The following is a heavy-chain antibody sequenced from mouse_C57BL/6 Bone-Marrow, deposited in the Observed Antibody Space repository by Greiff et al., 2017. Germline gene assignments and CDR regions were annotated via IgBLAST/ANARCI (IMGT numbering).Heavy chain of an antibody. CDR3: ARLEFDGSSGDWYFDV. CDR2: IYPRDGST. D-gene: IGHD1-1*01. V-gene: IGHV1-85*01. J-gene: IGHJ1*03. Sequence: QVHVKQSGPELVKPGASVKLSCKASGYTFTSYDINWVKQRPGQGLEWIGWIYPRDGSTKYNGKFKGKATLTVDTSSSTAYMELHSLTSEDSAVYFCARLEFDGSSGDWYFDVWGTGTTVTVSS. CDR1: GYTFTSYD.